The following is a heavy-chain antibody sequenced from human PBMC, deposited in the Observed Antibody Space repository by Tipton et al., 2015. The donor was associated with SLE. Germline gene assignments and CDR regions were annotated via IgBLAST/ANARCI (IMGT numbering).Heavy chain of an antibody. CDR2: INHSGST. Sequence: TLSLTCAVYGGSFSGYYWSWIRQPPGKGLEWIGEINHSGSTNYNPSLKSRVTISVDTSKNQFSLKLSSVTAADTAVYYCGAGGSSNWFDPWGQGTLVTVSS. D-gene: IGHD6-6*01. V-gene: IGHV4-34*01. CDR3: GAGGSSNWFDP. CDR1: GGSFSGYY. J-gene: IGHJ5*02.